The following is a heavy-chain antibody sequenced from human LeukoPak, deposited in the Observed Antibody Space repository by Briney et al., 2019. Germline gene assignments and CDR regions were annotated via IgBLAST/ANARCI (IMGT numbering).Heavy chain of an antibody. V-gene: IGHV3-72*01. CDR1: GFIFSDHY. D-gene: IGHD1-26*01. J-gene: IGHJ3*02. CDR3: ASPVGATTVRAFDI. CDR2: TRNEANIYTT. Sequence: GGSLRLSCAASGFIFSDHYMDWVRQAPGKGLEWVGRTRNEANIYTTKYAASVKGRFTISRDDSRNSLYLQMNSLKTEDTAVYYCASPVGATTVRAFDIWGQGTMVTVSS.